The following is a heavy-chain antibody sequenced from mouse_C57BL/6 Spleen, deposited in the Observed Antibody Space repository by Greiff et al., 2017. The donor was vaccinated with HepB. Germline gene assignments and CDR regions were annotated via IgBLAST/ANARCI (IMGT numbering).Heavy chain of an antibody. Sequence: DVKLVESGEGLVKPGGSLKLSCAASGFTFSSYAMSWVRQTPEKRLEWVAYISSGGDYIYYADTVKGRFTISRDNTRNTLYLQMSSLKSEDTAMYYCTSEAYYSNYEAWFAYWGQGTLVTVSA. CDR3: TSEAYYSNYEAWFAY. V-gene: IGHV5-9-1*02. D-gene: IGHD2-5*01. J-gene: IGHJ3*01. CDR1: GFTFSSYA. CDR2: ISSGGDYI.